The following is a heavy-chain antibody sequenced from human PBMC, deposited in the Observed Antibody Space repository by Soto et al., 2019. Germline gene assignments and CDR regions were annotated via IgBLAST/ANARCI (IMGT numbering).Heavy chain of an antibody. CDR3: ATSRPQDYDFWSGYYYLAY. Sequence: SETLSLTCAVSGGSISSSNWWSWVRQPPGKGLEWIGEIYHSGSTNYNPSLKSRVTISVDKSKNQFSLKLSSVTAADTAVYYCATSRPQDYDFWSGYYYLAYWGQGTLVPVSS. J-gene: IGHJ4*02. V-gene: IGHV4-4*02. CDR2: IYHSGST. CDR1: GGSISSSNW. D-gene: IGHD3-3*01.